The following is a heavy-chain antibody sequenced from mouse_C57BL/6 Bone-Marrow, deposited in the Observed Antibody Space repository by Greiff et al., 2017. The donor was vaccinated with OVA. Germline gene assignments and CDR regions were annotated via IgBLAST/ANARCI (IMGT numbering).Heavy chain of an antibody. CDR3: AKVYYGNYKGAMDD. J-gene: IGHJ4*01. D-gene: IGHD2-1*01. CDR1: GFSLTSYG. CDR2: IWRGGST. Sequence: VQLVESGPGLVQPSQSLSITCTVSGFSLTSYGVHWVRQSPGKGLEWLGVIWRGGSTDYNAAFMSRLSITKDNSNSQVFFKMNSLQADDTAIYYCAKVYYGNYKGAMDDWGQGTSVTVAS. V-gene: IGHV2-5*01.